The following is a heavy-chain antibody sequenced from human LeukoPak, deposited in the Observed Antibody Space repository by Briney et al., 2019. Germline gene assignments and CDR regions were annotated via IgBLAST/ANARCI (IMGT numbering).Heavy chain of an antibody. CDR3: ARAIVQWELLHNWFDP. D-gene: IGHD1-26*01. J-gene: IGHJ5*02. Sequence: GASVKVSCKASGYTVTSYDINWVRQATGQGLEWMGWMNPNSGNTGYAQKFQGRVTMTRNTSISTAYMELSSLRSEDTAVYYCARAIVQWELLHNWFDPWGQGTLVTVSS. V-gene: IGHV1-8*01. CDR1: GYTVTSYD. CDR2: MNPNSGNT.